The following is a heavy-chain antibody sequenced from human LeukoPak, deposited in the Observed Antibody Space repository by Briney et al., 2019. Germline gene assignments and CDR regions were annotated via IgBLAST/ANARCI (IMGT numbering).Heavy chain of an antibody. CDR2: IYYSGST. Sequence: SETLSLTCTVSGGSISSYYWSWIRQPPGKGLEWFGYIYYSGSTNYNPSLKSRVTISVDTSKNQFSLKLSSVTAADTAVYYCARRVAAAVHFDYWGQGTLVTVSS. V-gene: IGHV4-59*01. CDR1: GGSISSYY. D-gene: IGHD6-13*01. CDR3: ARRVAAAVHFDY. J-gene: IGHJ4*02.